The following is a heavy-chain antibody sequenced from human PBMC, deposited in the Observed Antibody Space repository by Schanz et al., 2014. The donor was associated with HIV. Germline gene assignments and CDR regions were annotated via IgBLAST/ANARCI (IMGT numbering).Heavy chain of an antibody. CDR3: ARVANWDYYGMDV. CDR2: ISYDGSAK. V-gene: IGHV3-30*03. Sequence: VQLVESGGGLVAPGGSLRLSCAASGFIFSTYNMNWVRQAPGKGLHWVAVISYDGSAKYYADSVKGRFTISRDNSKNTLYLQMNSLRAEDTAVYYCARVANWDYYGMDVWGRGTTVTLSS. J-gene: IGHJ6*02. D-gene: IGHD3-16*01. CDR1: GFIFSTYN.